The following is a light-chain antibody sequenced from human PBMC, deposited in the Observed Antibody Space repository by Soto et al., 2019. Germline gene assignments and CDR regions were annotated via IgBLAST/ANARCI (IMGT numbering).Light chain of an antibody. Sequence: QSVLTQPPSVSGAPGQRVTISCTGSSSNIGAGYDVHWYQQLPGRAPKLLIYGNTNRPSGVPDRFSGSNSGTSASLAITGLKAEDEADYYCLSFDSSLSVVFGGGTKLTVL. CDR1: SSNIGAGYD. J-gene: IGLJ2*01. CDR2: GNT. V-gene: IGLV1-40*01. CDR3: LSFDSSLSVV.